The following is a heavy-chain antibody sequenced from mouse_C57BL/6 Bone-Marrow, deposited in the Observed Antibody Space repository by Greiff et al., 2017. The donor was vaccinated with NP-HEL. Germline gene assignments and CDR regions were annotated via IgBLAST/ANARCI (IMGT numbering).Heavy chain of an antibody. Sequence: QVQLQQPGAELVMPGASVKLSCKASGYTFTSYWMHWVKQRPGQGLEWIGEIDPSDSYTNYNQKFKGKSTLTVDKSSSTAYMQLSSLTSEDSAVYYCARLAPYYAMDYWGQGTSVTVSS. J-gene: IGHJ4*01. CDR2: IDPSDSYT. CDR3: ARLAPYYAMDY. CDR1: GYTFTSYW. V-gene: IGHV1-69*01.